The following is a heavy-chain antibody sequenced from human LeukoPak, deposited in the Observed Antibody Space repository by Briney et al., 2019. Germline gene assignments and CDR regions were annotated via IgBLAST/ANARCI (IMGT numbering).Heavy chain of an antibody. CDR3: TRDDVDTAMYFDY. CDR2: IRSKAYGGTT. D-gene: IGHD5-18*01. J-gene: IGHJ4*02. V-gene: IGHV3-49*03. Sequence: GSLRLSCTASGFISVDYAMSWFRRAPGKGLEWVGFIRSKAYGGTTEYAASVKGRFTISRDDSKSISYLQMNSLKTEDTAVYYCTRDDVDTAMYFDYWGQGTLVTVS. CDR1: GFISVDYA.